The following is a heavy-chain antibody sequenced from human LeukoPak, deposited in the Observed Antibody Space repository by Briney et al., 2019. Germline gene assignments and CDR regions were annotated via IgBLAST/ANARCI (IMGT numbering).Heavy chain of an antibody. CDR3: ARGRYSYALLYDY. V-gene: IGHV4-61*05. D-gene: IGHD5-18*01. CDR1: GGSISSSSYY. CDR2: IYYSGST. Sequence: NSSETLSLTCTVSGGSISSSSYYWGWIRQPPGRGLEWIGYIYYSGSTNYNPSLKSRVTISVDTSKNQFSLKLSSVTAADTAVYYCARGRYSYALLYDYWGQGTLVTVSS. J-gene: IGHJ4*02.